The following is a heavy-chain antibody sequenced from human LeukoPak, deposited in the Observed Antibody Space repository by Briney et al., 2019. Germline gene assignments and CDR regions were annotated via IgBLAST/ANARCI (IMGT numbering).Heavy chain of an antibody. V-gene: IGHV3-23*01. D-gene: IGHD1-26*01. Sequence: GGSLRLSCAASGFTFSSYTMSWVRQAPGKGLEWVSAISGSGGSTYYADSVKGWFTISRDNSKNTLYLQMNSLRAEDTAVYYCAKWRELLLPWYFDYWGQGTLVTVSS. CDR3: AKWRELLLPWYFDY. CDR1: GFTFSSYT. CDR2: ISGSGGST. J-gene: IGHJ4*02.